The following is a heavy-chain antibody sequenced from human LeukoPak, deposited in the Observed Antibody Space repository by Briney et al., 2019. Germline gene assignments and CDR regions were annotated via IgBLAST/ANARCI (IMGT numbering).Heavy chain of an antibody. CDR2: IIPIFGTA. CDR3: ARDQEYYDSSGYFRWFDP. V-gene: IGHV1-69*05. CDR1: GGTFSSYA. D-gene: IGHD3-22*01. J-gene: IGHJ5*02. Sequence: ASVKVSCKASGGTFSSYAISWVRQAPGQGLEWMGRIIPIFGTANYAQKFQGRVTITTDESTSTAYMELGSLRSEDTAVYYCARDQEYYDSSGYFRWFDPWGQGTLVTVSS.